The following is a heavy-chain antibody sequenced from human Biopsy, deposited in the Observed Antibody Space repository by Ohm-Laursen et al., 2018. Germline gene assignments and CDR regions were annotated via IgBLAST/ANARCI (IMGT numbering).Heavy chain of an antibody. CDR3: TNSLGGAY. V-gene: IGHV4-4*07. CDR2: VFRNEAT. D-gene: IGHD3-10*01. J-gene: IGHJ4*02. CDR1: DGSINDYF. Sequence: GTLSLTCDVSDGSINDYFWSWVRQPAGKGLEWIGRVFRNEATNYNPSLKGRVTMSIDRSKSQFSLTLRSVTAADTAVYYCTNSLGGAYWGPGILVTVSS.